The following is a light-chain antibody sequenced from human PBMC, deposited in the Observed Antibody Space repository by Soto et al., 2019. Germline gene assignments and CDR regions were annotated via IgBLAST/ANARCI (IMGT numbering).Light chain of an antibody. J-gene: IGKJ1*01. CDR3: QHSQT. CDR1: QSVLYSSNNKNY. CDR2: WAS. Sequence: DIVMTQSPDSLAVSLGERATINCKSSQSVLYSSNNKNYLDWYQQKPGQPPKLLIYWASTRESGVPDRFSGSGSGTDFTLTISSLQAEDVAVYYCQHSQTFGQGTKVEIK. V-gene: IGKV4-1*01.